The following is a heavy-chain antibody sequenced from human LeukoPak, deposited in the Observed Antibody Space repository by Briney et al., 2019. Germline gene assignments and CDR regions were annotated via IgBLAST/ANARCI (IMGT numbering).Heavy chain of an antibody. CDR2: ITGSGSST. V-gene: IGHV3-23*01. Sequence: GGSLRLSCAASGFTFSSYAMSWVRQAPGKGLEWVSTITGSGSSTYYADSVKGRFTISRDKSMNTLFLQMSSLRAEDTAVYYCVKVSGMYSSSWPTDIWGQGTLVTVSS. CDR3: VKVSGMYSSSWPTDI. D-gene: IGHD6-13*01. CDR1: GFTFSSYA. J-gene: IGHJ4*02.